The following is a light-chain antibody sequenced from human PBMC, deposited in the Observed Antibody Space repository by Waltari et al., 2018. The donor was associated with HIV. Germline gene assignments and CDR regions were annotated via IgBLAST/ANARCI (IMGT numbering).Light chain of an antibody. J-gene: IGLJ3*02. V-gene: IGLV3-25*03. Sequence: SYELTQPPSVSVSPGQTARITCPGDSLPKKYVYWYQQKPGQAPVLVIYKDTQRPSGIPERFSGSSSGTTVTLTISGVQAEDEADYYCQSADSSGSWVFGGGTKLTVL. CDR1: SLPKKY. CDR3: QSADSSGSWV. CDR2: KDT.